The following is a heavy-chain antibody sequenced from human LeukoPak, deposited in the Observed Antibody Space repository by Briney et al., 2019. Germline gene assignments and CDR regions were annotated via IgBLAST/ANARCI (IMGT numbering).Heavy chain of an antibody. CDR1: GFTFSSYA. CDR3: AKDWREWSFFDY. Sequence: GGSLRLSCAASGFTFSSYAMHWVRQAPGKGLEWVAVISYDGSNKYYADSVKGRFTISRDNSKNTLYLQMNSLRAEDTAVYYCAKDWREWSFFDYWGQGTLVTVSS. V-gene: IGHV3-30-3*01. J-gene: IGHJ4*02. D-gene: IGHD3-3*01. CDR2: ISYDGSNK.